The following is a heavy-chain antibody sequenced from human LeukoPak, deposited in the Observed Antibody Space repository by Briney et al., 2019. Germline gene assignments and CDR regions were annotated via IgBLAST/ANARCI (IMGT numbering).Heavy chain of an antibody. V-gene: IGHV1-2*02. Sequence: GASVKVSCKASGYTFTRYYMHGGRQAPGQGGEGIGWINPNSGGTNYAQKFQGRVTMTRDTSISTAYMELSRLRSDDTAVYYCARAIGIAAAGTGYWGQGTLVTVSS. CDR2: INPNSGGT. D-gene: IGHD6-13*01. CDR3: ARAIGIAAAGTGY. CDR1: GYTFTRYY. J-gene: IGHJ4*02.